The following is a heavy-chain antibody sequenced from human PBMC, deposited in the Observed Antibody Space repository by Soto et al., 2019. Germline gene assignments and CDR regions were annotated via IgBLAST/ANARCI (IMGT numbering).Heavy chain of an antibody. V-gene: IGHV1-3*01. CDR3: ARGRRVAAAAPRWFDP. CDR1: GYTFTSYA. CDR2: INAGNGNT. Sequence: QVQLVQSGAEVKKPGASVKVSCKASGYTFTSYAMHWVRQAPGQRLEWMGWINAGNGNTKYSQKFQGRVTITRDTSASTAYMELSSLRSEDTAVYYCARGRRVAAAAPRWFDPWGQGTLVTVSS. J-gene: IGHJ5*02. D-gene: IGHD6-13*01.